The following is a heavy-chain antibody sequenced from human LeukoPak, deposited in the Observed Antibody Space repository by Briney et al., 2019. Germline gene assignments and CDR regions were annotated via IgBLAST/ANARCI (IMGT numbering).Heavy chain of an antibody. V-gene: IGHV4-59*01. CDR3: ARDRSLVRALDYYYGMDV. J-gene: IGHJ6*02. D-gene: IGHD3-10*01. Sequence: SETLSLTCTVSGGSISSYYWSWIRQPPGKGLEWIGYIYYSGSTNYNPSLKSRVTISVDTSKNQFSLKLSSVTAADTAVYYCARDRSLVRALDYYYGMDVWGQGTTVTVSS. CDR2: IYYSGST. CDR1: GGSISSYY.